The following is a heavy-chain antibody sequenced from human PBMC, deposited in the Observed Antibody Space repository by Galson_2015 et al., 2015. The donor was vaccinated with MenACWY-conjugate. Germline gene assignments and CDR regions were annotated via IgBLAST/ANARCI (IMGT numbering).Heavy chain of an antibody. CDR1: RGTLRRFA. CDR2: VIPVFETT. V-gene: IGHV1-69*13. D-gene: IGHD3-22*01. J-gene: IGHJ6*01. Sequence: SVKVSCKAPRGTLRRFAISWVRQAPGQGLEWMGGVIPVFETTTYAPKFQGRVSITADESTSMAYMEMRSLRADDTAMYYCVRERSSGPTGRNQYY. CDR3: VRERSSGPTGRNQYY.